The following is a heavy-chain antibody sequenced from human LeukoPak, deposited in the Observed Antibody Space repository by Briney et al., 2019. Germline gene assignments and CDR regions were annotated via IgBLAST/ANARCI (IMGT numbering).Heavy chain of an antibody. Sequence: SETLSLTCTVSGYSISSGYYWGWARQAPGKGLEWIGSISDSGSTYYNPSLKSRVTISVDTSKSHFSLKLNSVTAADTAVYYCARARRSSSTLFDCWGQGTLVTVSS. CDR1: GYSISSGYY. CDR3: ARARRSSSTLFDC. D-gene: IGHD6-6*01. J-gene: IGHJ4*02. CDR2: ISDSGST. V-gene: IGHV4-38-2*02.